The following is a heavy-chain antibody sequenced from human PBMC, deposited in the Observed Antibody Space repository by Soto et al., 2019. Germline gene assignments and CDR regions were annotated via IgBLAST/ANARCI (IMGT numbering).Heavy chain of an antibody. CDR1: GFTFRNYG. V-gene: IGHV3-33*01. Sequence: QVQLVESGGGVVQPGRSLRLSCAASGFTFRNYGMHWVRQDPGKGLEWVAVIWYDGSNTNYADSVKGRFTISRDNSKNTLYLQMNSLRVEDTAVYHCARDGADTYLPDYWGQGTLVTVSS. D-gene: IGHD6-19*01. CDR3: ARDGADTYLPDY. CDR2: IWYDGSNT. J-gene: IGHJ4*02.